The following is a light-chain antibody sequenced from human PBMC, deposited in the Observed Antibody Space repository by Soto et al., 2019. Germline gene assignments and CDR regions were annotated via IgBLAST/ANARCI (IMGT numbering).Light chain of an antibody. CDR1: QGISNY. Sequence: DIQMTQSASSLSASVGYRVIITCLASQGISNYLAWYQQKPGKVPKLLINAASTLQSGVPSRFSGSGSGTDFTLTINSLQPEDVATYYCQKYNSAPLTFGGGPKVDIK. CDR2: AAS. CDR3: QKYNSAPLT. V-gene: IGKV1-27*01. J-gene: IGKJ4*01.